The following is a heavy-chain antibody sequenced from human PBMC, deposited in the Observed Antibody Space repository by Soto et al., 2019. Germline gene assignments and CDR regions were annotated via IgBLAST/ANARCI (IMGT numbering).Heavy chain of an antibody. CDR1: GGSISSYD. CDR3: ARVYILTGYYPLYYFDY. V-gene: IGHV4-59*01. CDR2: IYDSGST. D-gene: IGHD3-9*01. Sequence: SETLSLTCTVSGGSISSYDLSWIRQPPGKGLEWIGYIYDSGSTDYNPSLKGRVTMSVDTSKNQFSLKLSSVTAADTAVYYCARVYILTGYYPLYYFDYWGQGTLVTVSS. J-gene: IGHJ4*02.